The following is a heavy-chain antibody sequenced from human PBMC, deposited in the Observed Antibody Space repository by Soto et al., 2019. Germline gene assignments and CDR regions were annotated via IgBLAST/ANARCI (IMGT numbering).Heavy chain of an antibody. V-gene: IGHV1-18*04. Sequence: ASVKVSCKASGYTFTSYGISWLRQAPGQGLEWMGWISAYNGNTNYAQKLQGRVTMTTDTSTSTAYMEMRSLRSDDTAVYYYARERLRFLEWLLSPLNYYGMDIRGQETTVSVAS. D-gene: IGHD3-3*01. CDR3: ARERLRFLEWLLSPLNYYGMDI. J-gene: IGHJ6*02. CDR1: GYTFTSYG. CDR2: ISAYNGNT.